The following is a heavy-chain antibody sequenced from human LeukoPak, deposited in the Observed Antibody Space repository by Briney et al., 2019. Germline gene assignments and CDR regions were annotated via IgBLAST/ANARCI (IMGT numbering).Heavy chain of an antibody. V-gene: IGHV4-59*01. CDR2: IYYSGST. J-gene: IGHJ5*02. CDR3: ARANYGSAWTWFDP. Sequence: SETLSLTCTVSGGSISSYYWSWIRQPPGKGLEWIGYIYYSGSTNYNPSLKSRVTISVDTSKNQFSLKLSSVTAADTAVYYCARANYGSAWTWFDPWGQGTLVTVSS. CDR1: GGSISSYY. D-gene: IGHD3-10*01.